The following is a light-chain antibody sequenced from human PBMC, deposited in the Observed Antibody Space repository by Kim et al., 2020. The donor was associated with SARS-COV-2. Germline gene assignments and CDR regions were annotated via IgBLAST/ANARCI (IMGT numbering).Light chain of an antibody. Sequence: SPWERASLSCRTSQSVSSDYSAWYQQRPGQAPRLLIYAASNRATGIPDRFSGSGSGTDFTLTISRLEPEDFAVYYCQQYGNSRWTFGQGTKVDIK. CDR3: QQYGNSRWT. V-gene: IGKV3-20*01. CDR1: QSVSSDY. CDR2: AAS. J-gene: IGKJ1*01.